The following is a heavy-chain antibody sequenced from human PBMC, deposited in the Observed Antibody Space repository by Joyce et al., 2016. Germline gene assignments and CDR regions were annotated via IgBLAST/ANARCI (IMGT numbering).Heavy chain of an antibody. V-gene: IGHV3-11*01. J-gene: IGHJ6*02. CDR1: GFTFTDYY. CDR2: INSTGRDI. D-gene: IGHD6-6*01. Sequence: QVHLVESGGGLVKPGGSLRLSCAASGFTFTDYYMTGMRQATGKGPEWVSYINSTGRDINYADSVKGRFTISRDNAKRSIYLQMNSLRAEDTAVYYCARTARLVDVWGQGTTVTVSS. CDR3: ARTARLVDV.